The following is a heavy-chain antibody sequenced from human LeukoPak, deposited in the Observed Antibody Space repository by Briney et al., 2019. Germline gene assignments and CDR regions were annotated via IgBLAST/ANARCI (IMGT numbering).Heavy chain of an antibody. V-gene: IGHV3-30*02. CDR3: AKDPGKVTTGFDY. CDR1: GFTFSSYG. D-gene: IGHD4-11*01. CDR2: IRYDGSNK. Sequence: GGSLRLSCAASGFTFSSYGMHWVRQAPGKGLEWVAFIRYDGSNKYYADSVKGRFTISRDNSKNTLYLQMNSLRAEDTAVYYCAKDPGKVTTGFDYWGQGTLVTVSS. J-gene: IGHJ4*02.